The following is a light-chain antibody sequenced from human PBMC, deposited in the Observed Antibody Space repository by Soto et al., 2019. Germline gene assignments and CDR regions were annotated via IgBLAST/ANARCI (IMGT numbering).Light chain of an antibody. CDR2: GAS. CDR3: RQYANSPLT. Sequence: EIVLTQSPGTLSLSPGEGATLSCRASQSVSSSYLAWYQQKPGQAPRLLIYGASSRATGIPDRFSGSGSGTDFTLTISRLEPEDFAVYYCRQYANSPLTFGPGTKVDI. V-gene: IGKV3-20*01. CDR1: QSVSSSY. J-gene: IGKJ3*01.